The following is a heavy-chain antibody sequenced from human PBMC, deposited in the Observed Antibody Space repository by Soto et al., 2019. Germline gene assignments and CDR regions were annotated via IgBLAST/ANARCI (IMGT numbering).Heavy chain of an antibody. CDR1: GGTISSYY. V-gene: IGHV4-59*01. D-gene: IGHD6-13*01. CDR3: ARAPAPLYSSSWYYLDY. CDR2: ICYSGST. J-gene: IGHJ4*02. Sequence: PSETLSLTCTVSGGTISSYYWSWIRKTTGKGLEWIGYICYSGSTNYNPSLKSRVTISVDTSKSQFSLKLSSVTAADTAVYYCARAPAPLYSSSWYYLDYWGQGTLVTVSS.